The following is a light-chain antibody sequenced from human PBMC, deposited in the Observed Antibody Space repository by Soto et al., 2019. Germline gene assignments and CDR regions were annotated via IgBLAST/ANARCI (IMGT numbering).Light chain of an antibody. J-gene: IGKJ1*01. CDR2: GAS. CDR3: QQYLNYPWT. Sequence: DIQMTQSPSTLSASVGDRLTITCRASQTINIWLAWYQQKPGRAPKLLMHGASSLESGVPSRFSGSGSGTEFTLTIRGLQADDFATYYCQQYLNYPWTFGQGTKVEI. V-gene: IGKV1-5*03. CDR1: QTINIW.